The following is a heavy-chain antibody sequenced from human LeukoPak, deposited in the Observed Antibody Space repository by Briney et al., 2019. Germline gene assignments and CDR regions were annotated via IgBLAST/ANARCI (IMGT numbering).Heavy chain of an antibody. J-gene: IGHJ5*02. CDR1: GYTFTGYY. CDR3: ARGYYDSSGYSFDP. Sequence: ASVKVSCKASGYTFTGYYMHWMRQAPGQGLEWMGWINPNSGGTNYAQKFQGRVTMTRDTSISTAYMELSRLRSDDTAVYYCARGYYDSSGYSFDPWGQGTLVTVSS. D-gene: IGHD3-22*01. V-gene: IGHV1-2*02. CDR2: INPNSGGT.